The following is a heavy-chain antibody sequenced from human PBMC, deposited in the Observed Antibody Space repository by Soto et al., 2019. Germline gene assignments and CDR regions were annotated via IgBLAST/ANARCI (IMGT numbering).Heavy chain of an antibody. CDR3: ARDRTMATTHYYYGMDV. CDR1: GGSISSYY. Sequence: SETLSLTCTVSGGSISSYYCSWIRQPPGKGLEWIGYIYYSGSTNYNPSLKSRVTISVDTSKNQFSLKLSSVTAADTAVYYCARDRTMATTHYYYGMDVWGQGTTVTVSS. V-gene: IGHV4-59*01. D-gene: IGHD5-12*01. J-gene: IGHJ6*02. CDR2: IYYSGST.